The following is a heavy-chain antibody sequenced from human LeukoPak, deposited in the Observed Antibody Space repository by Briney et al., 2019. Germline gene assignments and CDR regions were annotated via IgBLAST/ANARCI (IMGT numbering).Heavy chain of an antibody. Sequence: ASVKVSCKVSGYTLTELSMHWVRQAPGKGLEWMGGFDPEDGETIYAQKFQGRVTMTEDTSTDTAYMELSSLRSDDTAVYYCATIVIYDILTGYYNKAFDIWGQGTMVTVSS. J-gene: IGHJ3*02. V-gene: IGHV1-24*01. CDR3: ATIVIYDILTGYYNKAFDI. D-gene: IGHD3-9*01. CDR1: GYTLTELS. CDR2: FDPEDGET.